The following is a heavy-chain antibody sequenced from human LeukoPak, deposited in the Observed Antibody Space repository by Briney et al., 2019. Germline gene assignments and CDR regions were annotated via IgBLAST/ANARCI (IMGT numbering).Heavy chain of an antibody. Sequence: SETLSLTCTVSGGSISIGDYYWSWIRQPPGKGLEWIGYIYYSGSTYYNPSLKSRVAISVDTSKNQFSLKLSSVTAADTAVYYCARDLRRITIFGVVTEGYFDYWGQGTLVTVSS. CDR2: IYYSGST. J-gene: IGHJ4*02. D-gene: IGHD3-3*01. CDR1: GGSISIGDYY. CDR3: ARDLRRITIFGVVTEGYFDY. V-gene: IGHV4-30-4*01.